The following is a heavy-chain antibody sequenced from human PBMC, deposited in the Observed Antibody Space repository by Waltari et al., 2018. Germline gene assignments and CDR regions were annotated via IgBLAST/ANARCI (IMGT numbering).Heavy chain of an antibody. J-gene: IGHJ4*02. D-gene: IGHD6-19*01. CDR1: GGSFSGYY. V-gene: IGHV4-34*01. CDR2: INHSGST. CDR3: ARVQWLVHGMFDY. Sequence: QVQLQQWGAGLLKPSETLSLTCAVYGGSFSGYYWRWIRQPPGKGLEWIGEINHSGSTNYNPSLKSRVTISVDTSKSQFSLKLSSVTAADTAVYYCARVQWLVHGMFDYWGQGTLVTVSS.